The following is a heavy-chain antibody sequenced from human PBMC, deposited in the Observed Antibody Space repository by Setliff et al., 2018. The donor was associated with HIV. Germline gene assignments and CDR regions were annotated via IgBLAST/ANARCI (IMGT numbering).Heavy chain of an antibody. CDR2: ISGFNGNT. Sequence: GASVKVSCKASGYSFARYGLSWVRQAPGQGLEWMGWISGFNGNTKYAQSFQDRVAMTTETATSTAYMKMRSLRSDDTAVYFCARVPYRSAWFSGGHDAFDIWGQGTMVTVSS. V-gene: IGHV1-18*01. D-gene: IGHD6-19*01. CDR3: ARVPYRSAWFSGGHDAFDI. CDR1: GYSFARYG. J-gene: IGHJ3*02.